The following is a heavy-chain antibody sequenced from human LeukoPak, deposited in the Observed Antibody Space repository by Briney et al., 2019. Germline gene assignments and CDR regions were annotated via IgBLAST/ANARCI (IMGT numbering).Heavy chain of an antibody. J-gene: IGHJ3*02. CDR1: GHTFTNYG. D-gene: IGHD3-22*01. CDR3: ARGSDYYDSSGYSSAFDI. CDR2: ISAYNGNT. V-gene: IGHV1-18*01. Sequence: ASVKVSCKASGHTFTNYGITWVRQAPGQGLEWMGWISAYNGNTNYAQKFQGRVTMTRDMSTSTVYMELSSLRSEDTAVYYCARGSDYYDSSGYSSAFDIWGQGTMVTVSS.